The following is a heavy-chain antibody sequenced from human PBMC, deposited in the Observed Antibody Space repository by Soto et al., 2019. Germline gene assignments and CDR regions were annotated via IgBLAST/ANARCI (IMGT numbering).Heavy chain of an antibody. J-gene: IGHJ6*02. CDR2: IYYSGST. V-gene: IGHV4-59*01. CDR1: GGSIRSYS. D-gene: IGHD4-4*01. CDR3: ARDRLEYERLTGYRYGMDV. Sequence: SETLSLTCTVSGGSIRSYSWSWIRQPPGKGLEWIGYIYYSGSTNYNPSLKSRVTISVDTSKNQFSLKLSSVTAADTAVYYCARDRLEYERLTGYRYGMDVWGQGTTVTVSS.